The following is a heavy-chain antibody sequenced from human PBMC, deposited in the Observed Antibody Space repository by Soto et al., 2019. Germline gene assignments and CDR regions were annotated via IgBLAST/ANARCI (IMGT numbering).Heavy chain of an antibody. D-gene: IGHD3-22*01. J-gene: IGHJ4*02. V-gene: IGHV4-59*01. CDR3: ASLQESSGYYYDFDY. CDR2: IYYSGST. CDR1: GGSISSYY. Sequence: SETLSLTCTVSGGSISSYYWSWIRQPPGKGLEWIGYIYYSGSTNYNPSLKSRVTISVDTSKNQFSLKLSSVTAADTAVYYCASLQESSGYYYDFDYWGQGTLVSVSS.